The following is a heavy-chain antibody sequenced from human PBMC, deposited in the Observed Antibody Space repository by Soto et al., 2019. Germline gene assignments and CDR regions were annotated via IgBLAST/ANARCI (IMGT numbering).Heavy chain of an antibody. CDR1: GGSITSSGYY. V-gene: IGHV4-39*01. D-gene: IGHD3-16*01. Sequence: SETLSLTCTVSGGSITSSGYYWGWIRQPPGKGLEWIGSIYYSGITYYNPSLKSRITVSVDTSKNQFSLKLSSVTAADTAVYYCARAYSSFNNWFDPWGQGTLVTVSS. CDR3: ARAYSSFNNWFDP. J-gene: IGHJ5*02. CDR2: IYYSGIT.